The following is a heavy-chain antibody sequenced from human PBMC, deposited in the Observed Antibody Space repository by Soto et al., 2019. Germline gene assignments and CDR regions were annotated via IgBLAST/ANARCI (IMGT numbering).Heavy chain of an antibody. Sequence: GGSLRLSCAASGFTFGSYAMSWVRQAPGKGLEWVSAISGGSGSTYYADSVKGRFTISRDNSKNTLYLQMNSLRAEDTAVYYCAKDPGYSYGSYCFDYWGQGTLVTVSS. V-gene: IGHV3-23*01. CDR3: AKDPGYSYGSYCFDY. CDR1: GFTFGSYA. D-gene: IGHD5-18*01. CDR2: ISGGSGST. J-gene: IGHJ4*02.